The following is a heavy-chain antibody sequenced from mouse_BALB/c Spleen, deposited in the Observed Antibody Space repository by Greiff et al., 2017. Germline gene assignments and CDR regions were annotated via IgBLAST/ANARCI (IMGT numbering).Heavy chain of an antibody. D-gene: IGHD1-1*01. V-gene: IGHV5-9-4*01. CDR1: GFTFSSYA. CDR2: ISSGGSYT. CDR3: ARAGNYYGSSSYWYFDV. Sequence: EVQRVESGGGLVKPGGSLKLSCAASGFTFSSYAMSWVRQSPEKRLEWVAEISSGGSYTYYPDTVTGRFTISRDNAKNTLYLEMSSLRSEDTAMYYCARAGNYYGSSSYWYFDVWGAGTTVTVSS. J-gene: IGHJ1*01.